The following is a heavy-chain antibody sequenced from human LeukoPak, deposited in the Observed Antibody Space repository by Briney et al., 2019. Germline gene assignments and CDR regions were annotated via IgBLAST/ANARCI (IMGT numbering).Heavy chain of an antibody. D-gene: IGHD3-9*01. J-gene: IGHJ4*02. CDR1: GFILSNYW. V-gene: IGHV3-7*03. CDR3: ARGAGLRYGSDY. CDR2: IKSDGSEI. Sequence: GGSLRLSCAASGFILSNYWMSWVRQAPGKGLEWVTNIKSDGSEINYVDSVKGRFTISRDNAKNSLYLQMNSLRAEDTAVYYCARGAGLRYGSDYWGQGTLVTVFS.